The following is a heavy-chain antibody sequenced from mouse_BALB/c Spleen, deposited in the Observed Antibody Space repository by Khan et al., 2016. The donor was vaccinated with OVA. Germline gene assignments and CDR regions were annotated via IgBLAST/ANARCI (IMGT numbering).Heavy chain of an antibody. CDR3: TRDRIDD. CDR1: GYTFTTYW. J-gene: IGHJ2*01. Sequence: VQLKESGAELAKPGASVQMSCKASGYTFTTYWMHWVKQRPGQGLEWIGYINPTSGYTDYSENFKDKATLSADKSSSTAYMQLSRLTSEDSAVYYCTRDRIDDWGQGTTLTVAS. V-gene: IGHV1-7*01. CDR2: INPTSGYT.